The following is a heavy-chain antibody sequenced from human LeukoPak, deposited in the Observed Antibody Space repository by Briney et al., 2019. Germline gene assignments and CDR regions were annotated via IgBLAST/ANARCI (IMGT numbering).Heavy chain of an antibody. Sequence: PGGSLRLSCAASGFTFSSYSMNWVRQAPGKGLEWVSYVSSGSNTIYYAESVKGRFTISRDNAKNSLYLQMNSLRAEDTAVYFCAKYGSYNYYDRSPDYWGQGTLVTVSS. CDR3: AKYGSYNYYDRSPDY. V-gene: IGHV3-48*01. D-gene: IGHD3-22*01. J-gene: IGHJ4*02. CDR1: GFTFSSYS. CDR2: VSSGSNTI.